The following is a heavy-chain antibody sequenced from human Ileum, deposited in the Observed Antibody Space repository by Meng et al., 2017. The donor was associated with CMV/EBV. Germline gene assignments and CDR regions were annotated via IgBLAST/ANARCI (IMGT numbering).Heavy chain of an antibody. D-gene: IGHD2-21*01. CDR1: GFTFSSYG. Sequence: GESLKISCAASGFTFSSYGMHWVRQAPGKGLEWVAFIRYDGSKQNYADSVKGRITLSRDNSKNTLYLHMNSLRAEDTAVYYCAKGFLFYCDGWGQGTLVTGSS. V-gene: IGHV3-30*02. J-gene: IGHJ4*02. CDR3: AKGFLFYCDG. CDR2: IRYDGSKQ.